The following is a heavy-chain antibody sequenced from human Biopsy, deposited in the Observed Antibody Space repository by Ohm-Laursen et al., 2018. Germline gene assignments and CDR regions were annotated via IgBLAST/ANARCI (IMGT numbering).Heavy chain of an antibody. CDR3: ARHAPSYSGSYWRYFDL. D-gene: IGHD1-26*01. V-gene: IGHV4-4*07. J-gene: IGHJ2*01. CDR2: IYTIGDT. Sequence: SETLSLTCTVSGASMTGYFWTWVRQPAGKGLEWIGHIYTIGDTTYNPSLESRVTMPLDTSKNQFSLKMTSLTAADTAVYYCARHAPSYSGSYWRYFDLWGRGTLVTVSS. CDR1: GASMTGYF.